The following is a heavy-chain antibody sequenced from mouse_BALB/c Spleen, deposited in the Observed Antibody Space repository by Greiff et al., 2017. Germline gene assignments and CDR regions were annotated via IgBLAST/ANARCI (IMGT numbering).Heavy chain of an antibody. Sequence: QVQLQQPGAELVMPGASVKMFCKASGYTFTDYWMHWVKQRPGQGLEWIGAIDTSDSYTSYNQKFKGKATLTVDESSSTAYMQLSSLTSEDSAVYYCARSKDGYYNAMDYWGQGTSVTVSS. CDR1: GYTFTDYW. V-gene: IGHV1-69*01. CDR3: ARSKDGYYNAMDY. CDR2: IDTSDSYT. J-gene: IGHJ4*01. D-gene: IGHD2-3*01.